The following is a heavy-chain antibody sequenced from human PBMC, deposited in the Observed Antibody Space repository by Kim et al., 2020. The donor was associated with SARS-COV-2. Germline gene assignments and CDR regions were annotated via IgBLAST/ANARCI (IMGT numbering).Heavy chain of an antibody. V-gene: IGHV3-33*06. CDR1: GFTFSSYG. CDR2: IWYDGSNK. D-gene: IGHD3-10*01. Sequence: GGSLRLSCAASGFTFSSYGMHWVRQAPGKGLEWVAVIWYDGSNKYYADSVKGRFTISRDNSKNTLYLQMNSLRAEDTAVYYCAKLAVAYGSGSYYNDYSDYWGQGTLVTVSS. J-gene: IGHJ4*02. CDR3: AKLAVAYGSGSYYNDYSDY.